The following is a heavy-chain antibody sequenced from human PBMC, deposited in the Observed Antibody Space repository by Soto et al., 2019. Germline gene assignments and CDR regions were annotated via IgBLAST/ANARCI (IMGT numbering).Heavy chain of an antibody. CDR2: IYYSGST. D-gene: IGHD2-15*01. V-gene: IGHV4-59*01. J-gene: IGHJ3*02. CDR3: ARVGRYCSGGSCYRSIDAFDI. Sequence: SETLSLTCTVSGGSISSYYWSWIRQPPGKGLEWIGYIYYSGSTNYNPSLKSRVTISVDTSKNQFSLKPSSVTAADTAVYYCARVGRYCSGGSCYRSIDAFDIWGQGTMVTVSS. CDR1: GGSISSYY.